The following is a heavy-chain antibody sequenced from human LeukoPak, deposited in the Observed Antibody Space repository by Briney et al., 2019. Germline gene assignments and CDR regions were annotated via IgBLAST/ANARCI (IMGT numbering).Heavy chain of an antibody. J-gene: IGHJ4*02. CDR1: GSRFTSYW. CDR2: IYPGDSDT. V-gene: IGHV5-51*01. CDR3: ARSSPIDSYGFGY. D-gene: IGHD5-18*01. Sequence: GASLKISFKGSGSRFTSYWIGWVRQMPGKGLEWMGIIYPGDSDTRYSPSFQGQVTISADKSISTAYLQWSSLKASDTAMYYCARSSPIDSYGFGYWGQGTLVTVSS.